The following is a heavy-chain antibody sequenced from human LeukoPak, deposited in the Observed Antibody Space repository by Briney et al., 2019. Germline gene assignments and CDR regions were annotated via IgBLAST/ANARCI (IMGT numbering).Heavy chain of an antibody. J-gene: IGHJ3*02. CDR1: GFTFRNYW. Sequence: GGSLRLSCAASGFTFRNYWMSWVRQAPGKGLEWVANIKQDGSEIYYVDSVKGRFTISRDNAKNSLYLQMNSLRAEDTAVYYCARSDIVVVPAATVDAFDIWGQGTMVTVSS. D-gene: IGHD2-2*01. CDR3: ARSDIVVVPAATVDAFDI. CDR2: IKQDGSEI. V-gene: IGHV3-7*04.